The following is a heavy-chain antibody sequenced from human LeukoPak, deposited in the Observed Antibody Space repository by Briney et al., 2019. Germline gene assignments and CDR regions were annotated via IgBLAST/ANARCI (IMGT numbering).Heavy chain of an antibody. D-gene: IGHD3-9*01. J-gene: IGHJ6*02. CDR1: GYTFTSYG. CDR2: SSAYNGNT. V-gene: IGHV1-18*01. CDR3: ARDKDAVLRYFDWLHRNYYYGMDV. Sequence: ASVKVSCKASGYTFTSYGISWVRQAPGQGLEWMGWSSAYNGNTNYAQKLQGRVTMTTDTSTSTAYMELRSLRSDDTAVYYCARDKDAVLRYFDWLHRNYYYGMDVWGQGTAVTVSS.